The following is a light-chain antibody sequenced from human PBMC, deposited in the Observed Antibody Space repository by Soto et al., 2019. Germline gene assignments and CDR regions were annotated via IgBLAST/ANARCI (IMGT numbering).Light chain of an antibody. J-gene: IGKJ1*01. CDR2: GAS. V-gene: IGKV3-20*01. Sequence: ETVLTQSPGTLSLSPGERATLSCRASQSIRSNYLAWYRQTPGQAPRLLIYGASNRATGIPDRFSGSGSGTDFTLIISRLEPEDFALYYCQQDGSSPWTLGQGTEVEIK. CDR1: QSIRSNY. CDR3: QQDGSSPWT.